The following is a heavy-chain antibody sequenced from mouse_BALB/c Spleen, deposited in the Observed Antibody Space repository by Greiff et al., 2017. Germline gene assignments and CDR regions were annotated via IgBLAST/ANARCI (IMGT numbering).Heavy chain of an antibody. D-gene: IGHD2-3*01. CDR2: ISYSGST. CDR3: ARCYDYWYFDV. J-gene: IGHJ1*01. Sequence: EVQLQQSGPGLVKPSQSLSLTCTVTGYSITSDYAWNWIRQFPGNKLEWMGYISYSGSTSYNPSLKSRISITRDTSKNQFFLQLNSVTTEDTATYYCARCYDYWYFDVWGAGTTVTVSS. CDR1: GYSITSDYA. V-gene: IGHV3-2*02.